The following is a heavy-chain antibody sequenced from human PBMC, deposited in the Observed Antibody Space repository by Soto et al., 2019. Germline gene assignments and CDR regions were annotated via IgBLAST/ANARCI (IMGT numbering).Heavy chain of an antibody. J-gene: IGHJ6*03. D-gene: IGHD4-17*01. V-gene: IGHV1-8*01. CDR2: MNPNSGNT. CDR3: ARGAVTTALYYYYMDV. Sequence: ASVKVSCKASGYTFTSCDINWVRQATGQGLEWMGWMNPNSGNTGYAQKFQGRVTMTRNTSISTAYMELSSLRSEDTAVYYCARGAVTTALYYYYMDVWGKGTTVTVSS. CDR1: GYTFTSCD.